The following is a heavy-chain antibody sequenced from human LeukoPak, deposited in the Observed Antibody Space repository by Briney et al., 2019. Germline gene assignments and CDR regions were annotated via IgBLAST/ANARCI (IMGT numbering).Heavy chain of an antibody. CDR1: GFTFSTYA. CDR2: ISGSGAGT. Sequence: GGSLRLSCAASGFTFSTYAMSWVHQAPGKGLEWVSTISGSGAGTYYADSAKGRFTISRDNSKNTLYLQMNSLRAEDTAVYYCAKEQNSKGFFDYWGQGTLVTVSS. D-gene: IGHD4-23*01. CDR3: AKEQNSKGFFDY. J-gene: IGHJ4*02. V-gene: IGHV3-23*01.